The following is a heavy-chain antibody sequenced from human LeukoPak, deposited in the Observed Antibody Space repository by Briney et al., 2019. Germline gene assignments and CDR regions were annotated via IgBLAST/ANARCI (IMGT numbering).Heavy chain of an antibody. Sequence: GGSLRLSCVASGFTFSSYVMSWVRQAPGKGLECVSIISGSGGSSYYADSVKGRFTISRDNSKDTLYLQMNSLRAEDMAVYYCAKSSYFDYWGQGALVIVSS. CDR1: GFTFSSYV. V-gene: IGHV3-23*01. CDR3: AKSSYFDY. CDR2: ISGSGGSS. J-gene: IGHJ4*02.